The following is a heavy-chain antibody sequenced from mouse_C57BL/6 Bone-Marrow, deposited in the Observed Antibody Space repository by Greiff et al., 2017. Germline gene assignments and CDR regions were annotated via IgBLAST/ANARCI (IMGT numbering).Heavy chain of an antibody. J-gene: IGHJ4*01. CDR3: ARSTTVVAHYSAMDY. Sequence: EVQLQQSGPELVKPGASVKIPCKASGYTFTDYNMDWVKQSHGKSLEWIGDINPNNGGTIYNQKFKGKATLTVDKSSSTAYMELRSLTSEDTAVYYCARSTTVVAHYSAMDYWGQGTSVTVSS. CDR1: GYTFTDYN. V-gene: IGHV1-18*01. D-gene: IGHD1-1*01. CDR2: INPNNGGT.